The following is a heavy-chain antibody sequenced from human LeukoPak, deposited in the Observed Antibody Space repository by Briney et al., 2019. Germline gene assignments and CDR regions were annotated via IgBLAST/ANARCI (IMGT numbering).Heavy chain of an antibody. D-gene: IGHD6-6*01. CDR1: GFTFDDYP. V-gene: IGHV3-43*02. J-gene: IGHJ4*02. Sequence: GGSLRLSCAACGFTFDDYPMHWVRQAPGKGLEWVSLISGDGGSTYYADSVKGRFTISRDNSKNSLYLQMNSLRTEDTALYYCAKDAEYSSSSRTLDYWGQGTLVTVSS. CDR3: AKDAEYSSSSRTLDY. CDR2: ISGDGGST.